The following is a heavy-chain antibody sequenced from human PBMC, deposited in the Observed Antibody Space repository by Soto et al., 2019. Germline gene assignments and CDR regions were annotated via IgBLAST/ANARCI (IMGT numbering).Heavy chain of an antibody. Sequence: GGSLRLSCAASGFTFSSYAMSWVRQAPGKGLEWVSAISGSGGSTYYADSVKGRFTISRDNSKNTLYLQMNSLRAEDTAVYYCAKKALVLWFGELLQNSDNWFDPWGQGTLVTVSS. D-gene: IGHD3-10*01. CDR1: GFTFSSYA. V-gene: IGHV3-23*01. CDR3: AKKALVLWFGELLQNSDNWFDP. CDR2: ISGSGGST. J-gene: IGHJ5*02.